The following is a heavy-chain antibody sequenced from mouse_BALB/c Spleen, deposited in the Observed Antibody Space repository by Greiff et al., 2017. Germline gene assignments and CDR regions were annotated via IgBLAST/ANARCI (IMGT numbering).Heavy chain of an antibody. CDR1: GFTFSNYW. CDR2: IRLKSNNYAT. Sequence: DVKLVESGGGLVQPGGSMKLSCVASGFTFSNYWMNWVRQSPEKGLEWVAEIRLKSNNYATHYAESVKGRFTISRDDSKSSVYLQMNNLRAEDTGIYYCTRRRPYYYAMDYWGQGTSVTVSS. J-gene: IGHJ4*01. V-gene: IGHV6-6*02. CDR3: TRRRPYYYAMDY.